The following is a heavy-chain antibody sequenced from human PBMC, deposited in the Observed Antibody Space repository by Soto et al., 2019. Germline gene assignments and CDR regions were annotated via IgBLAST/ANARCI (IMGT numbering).Heavy chain of an antibody. CDR3: ARLPSRRGQRDYYFDY. CDR2: IYYSGST. Sequence: SETLSLTCTVSGGSISSYYWGWIRQPPGKGLEWIGYIYYSGSTNYNPSLKSRVTISVDTSKNQFSLKMSSVTAADTAVYYCARLPSRRGQRDYYFDYWGQGTLVTVSS. CDR1: GGSISSYY. D-gene: IGHD1-1*01. J-gene: IGHJ4*02. V-gene: IGHV4-59*01.